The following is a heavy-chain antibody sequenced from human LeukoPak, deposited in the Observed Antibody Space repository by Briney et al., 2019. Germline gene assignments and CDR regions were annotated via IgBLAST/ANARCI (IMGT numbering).Heavy chain of an antibody. D-gene: IGHD3-3*01. CDR2: IYPGDSDT. V-gene: IGHV5-51*01. J-gene: IGHJ4*02. Sequence: GESLKISCKGSGYSFTSYWIGWVRQMPGKGLEWMGIIYPGDSDTRYSPSFQGQVTISADKSISTAYLQWSSLKASDTAMYYCARRAGIFDPRELPPLYYFDYWGQGTLVTVSS. CDR3: ARRAGIFDPRELPPLYYFDY. CDR1: GYSFTSYW.